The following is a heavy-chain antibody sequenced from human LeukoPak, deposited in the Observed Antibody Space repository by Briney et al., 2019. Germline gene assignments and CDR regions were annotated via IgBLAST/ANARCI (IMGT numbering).Heavy chain of an antibody. V-gene: IGHV4-61*02. J-gene: IGHJ6*03. CDR2: ISSSGST. Sequence: KASETLSLTCTVSGDSISSGDYYWSWIRQPAGKGLEWIGRISSSGSTNYNPSLKSRVTISVDTSKNQFSLKLSSVTAADTAVYYCARGRMTQLDYYYYYMDVWGKGTTVTISS. CDR3: ARGRMTQLDYYYYYMDV. CDR1: GDSISSGDYY. D-gene: IGHD5-24*01.